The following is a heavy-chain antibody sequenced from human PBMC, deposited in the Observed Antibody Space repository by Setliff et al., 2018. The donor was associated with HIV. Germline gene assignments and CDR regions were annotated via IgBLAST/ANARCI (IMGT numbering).Heavy chain of an antibody. J-gene: IGHJ5*02. D-gene: IGHD1-26*01. CDR2: IRSKAYGATA. CDR3: VREERAADSGSYYSSRWFDR. V-gene: IGHV3-49*04. CDR1: GFTFGDYG. Sequence: PGGSLRLSCTASGFTFGDYGMSWVRQAPGKGLEWVGFIRSKAYGATAEYAASVKGRLTISRDDSKSIAYLHMNNLKTEDTAVYYCVREERAADSGSYYSSRWFDRWGQGTLVTVSS.